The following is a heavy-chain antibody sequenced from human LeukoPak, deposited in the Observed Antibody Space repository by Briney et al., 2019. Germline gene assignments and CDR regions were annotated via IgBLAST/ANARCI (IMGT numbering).Heavy chain of an antibody. Sequence: SETLSLTCTVSGGSISSSSYYWGWIRQPPGKGLEWIGTIYYSGGTYYNPSLRSRVTISIDTSKNQFSLRPSSLTAADTALYYCARQSYDDRPFDYWGQGALVTVSS. J-gene: IGHJ4*02. V-gene: IGHV4-39*01. CDR3: ARQSYDDRPFDY. CDR1: GGSISSSSYY. CDR2: IYYSGGT. D-gene: IGHD3-10*01.